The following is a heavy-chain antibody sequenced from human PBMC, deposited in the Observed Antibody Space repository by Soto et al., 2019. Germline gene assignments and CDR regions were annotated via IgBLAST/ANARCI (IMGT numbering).Heavy chain of an antibody. J-gene: IGHJ4*02. Sequence: SVKVSCKASGFTFTSSAVQWVRQARGQRLEWIGWIVVGSGNTNYAQKFQERVTITRDMSTSTACMELSSLRSEDTAVYYCAASAYCGGDCYPDPYFDYWGQGTLVTV. D-gene: IGHD2-21*02. CDR2: IVVGSGNT. CDR3: AASAYCGGDCYPDPYFDY. CDR1: GFTFTSSA. V-gene: IGHV1-58*01.